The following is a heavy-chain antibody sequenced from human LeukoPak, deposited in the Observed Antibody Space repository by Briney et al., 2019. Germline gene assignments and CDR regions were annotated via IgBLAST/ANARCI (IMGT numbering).Heavy chain of an antibody. Sequence: PGGSLRLSCAGSGFTFNYDWLTWVRQAPGKGLEWVANIQQDGSEKYYVDSVKGRFIISRDNAKNSLYLQMNSLRAEDTAVYYCARVRKLRTRGVMDPLDYRGQGTLVTVSS. V-gene: IGHV3-7*01. CDR1: GFTFNYDW. D-gene: IGHD3-10*01. CDR2: IQQDGSEK. J-gene: IGHJ4*02. CDR3: ARVRKLRTRGVMDPLDY.